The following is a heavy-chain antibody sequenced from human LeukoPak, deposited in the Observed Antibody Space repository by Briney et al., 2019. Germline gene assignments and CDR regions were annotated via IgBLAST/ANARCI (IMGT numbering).Heavy chain of an antibody. V-gene: IGHV1-69*06. CDR3: ARESAIRQHIVVVTAIEY. CDR1: GGTFSSYA. CDR2: IIPIFGTA. D-gene: IGHD2-21*02. J-gene: IGHJ4*02. Sequence: GASVKVSCKASGGTFSSYAISWVRQAPGQGLEWMGGIIPIFGTANYAQKFQGRVTITADKSTSTAYMELSSLRSDDTAVYYCARESAIRQHIVVVTAIEYWGQGTLVTVSS.